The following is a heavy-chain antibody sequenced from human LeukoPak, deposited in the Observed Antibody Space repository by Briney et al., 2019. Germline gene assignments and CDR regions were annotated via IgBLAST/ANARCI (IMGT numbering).Heavy chain of an antibody. CDR3: ARDRRDIVATTADY. CDR1: GFTFRDYW. J-gene: IGHJ4*02. D-gene: IGHD5-12*01. V-gene: IGHV3-11*04. CDR2: ISSSSSSR. Sequence: GGSLRLSCEASGFTFRDYWMSWIRQAPGKGLEWVSYISSSSSSRDYADSVKGRFTISRDDGKNSLYLQMNSLRAEDTAVYYCARDRRDIVATTADYWGQGTLVTVSS.